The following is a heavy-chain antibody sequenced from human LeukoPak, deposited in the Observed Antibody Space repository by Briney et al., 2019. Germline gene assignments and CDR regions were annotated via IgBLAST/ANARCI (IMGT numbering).Heavy chain of an antibody. D-gene: IGHD6-13*01. V-gene: IGHV3-53*01. CDR3: ARGLSDRWQQLVLGFDY. Sequence: GGSLRLSCAASGFTVSSNYMSWVRQAPGKGLEWVSVIYSGGSTYYADSVKGRFTISRDNSKNTLYLQMNSLRAEDTAVYYCARGLSDRWQQLVLGFDYWGQGTLVTVSS. J-gene: IGHJ4*02. CDR2: IYSGGST. CDR1: GFTVSSNY.